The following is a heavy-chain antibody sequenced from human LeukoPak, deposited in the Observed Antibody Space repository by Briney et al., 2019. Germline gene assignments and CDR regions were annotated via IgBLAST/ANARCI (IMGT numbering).Heavy chain of an antibody. CDR1: GVSISSSNSY. V-gene: IGHV4-61*01. CDR3: ARDLFLRAAWFDP. CDR2: IYYSGST. D-gene: IGHD2-21*01. J-gene: IGHJ5*02. Sequence: SETLSLTCTVSGVSISSSNSYWSWIRQPPGKGLEWIGYIYYSGSTNYNPSLKSRVTISVDTSKNQFSLKLSSVTAADTAVYYCARDLFLRAAWFDPWGQGTLVTVSS.